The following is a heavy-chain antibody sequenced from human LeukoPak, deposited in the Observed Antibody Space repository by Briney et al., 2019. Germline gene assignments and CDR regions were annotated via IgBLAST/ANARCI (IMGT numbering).Heavy chain of an antibody. CDR2: ISWNSEVV. Sequence: GGSLRLSCAASGFNSDDFAMNWVRQVPGKGLEWVSSISWNSEVVGYADSVKGRFTISRDNAKNSLYLQMNSLRAEDTAVYYCARVVGWNYYMDVWGKGTTVTVSS. J-gene: IGHJ6*03. CDR1: GFNSDDFA. CDR3: ARVVGWNYYMDV. D-gene: IGHD6-19*01. V-gene: IGHV3-9*02.